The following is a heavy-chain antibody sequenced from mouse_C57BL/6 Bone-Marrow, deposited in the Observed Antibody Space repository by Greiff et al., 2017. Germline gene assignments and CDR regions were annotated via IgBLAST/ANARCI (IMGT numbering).Heavy chain of an antibody. J-gene: IGHJ2*01. CDR3: ARLDGYYDHFDY. CDR1: GYTFTSYW. D-gene: IGHD2-3*01. CDR2: IHPNSGST. Sequence: VQLQQPGAELVKPGASVKLSCKASGYTFTSYWMHWVKQRPGQGLEWIGMIHPNSGSTNYNEKFKSKATLTVDKSSSTAYMQLSSLTSEDSAVYYGARLDGYYDHFDYWGQGTTLTVSS. V-gene: IGHV1-64*01.